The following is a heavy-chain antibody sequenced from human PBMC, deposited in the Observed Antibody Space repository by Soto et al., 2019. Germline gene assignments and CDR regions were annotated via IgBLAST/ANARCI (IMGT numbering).Heavy chain of an antibody. Sequence: QVQLVESGGGVVQPGRSLRLSCAASGFTFRSYAMHWVRQAPVKGLEVVAVISYYGSNIHYAASVNGRFTVSRDNSKNTLYLQMNSLRREDTAVYYCARVAWWEQLPSGYFHPWGQGTLVTVSS. CDR1: GFTFRSYA. J-gene: IGHJ1*01. V-gene: IGHV3-30-3*01. CDR2: ISYYGSNI. D-gene: IGHD2-15*01. CDR3: ARVAWWEQLPSGYFHP.